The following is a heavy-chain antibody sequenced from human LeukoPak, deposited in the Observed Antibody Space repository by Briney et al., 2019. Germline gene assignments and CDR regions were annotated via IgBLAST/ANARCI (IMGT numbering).Heavy chain of an antibody. V-gene: IGHV3-74*01. CDR3: ARAMTYYYGSAKFDY. CDR2: TNTDGSST. J-gene: IGHJ4*02. CDR1: GFTFSDYG. D-gene: IGHD3-10*01. Sequence: GGSLRLSCTASGFTFSDYGMHWVRQAPGKELVWVSRTNTDGSSTTYADSVKGRFTISRDNAKNTVYLEMNSLRAEDTAVYYCARAMTYYYGSAKFDYWGQGSLVTVSS.